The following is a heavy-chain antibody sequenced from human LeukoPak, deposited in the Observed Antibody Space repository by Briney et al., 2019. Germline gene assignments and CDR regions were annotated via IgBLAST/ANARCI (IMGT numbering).Heavy chain of an antibody. CDR2: ISSNGGST. CDR3: VKGELFGAFDI. D-gene: IGHD3-10*01. J-gene: IGHJ3*02. CDR1: GFTFSSYA. V-gene: IGHV3-64D*06. Sequence: GGSLRLSCSASGFTFSSYAMHWVRQAPGEGLVYVSAISSNGGSTYYADSVKGRFTISRDNSKSTLYLQMSSLRAEDTAVYYCVKGELFGAFDIWGQGTMVTVSS.